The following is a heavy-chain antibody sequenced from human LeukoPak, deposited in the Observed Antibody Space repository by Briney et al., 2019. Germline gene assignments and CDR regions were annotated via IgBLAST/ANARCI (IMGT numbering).Heavy chain of an antibody. CDR3: AKVWATSAPTDFDY. D-gene: IGHD7-27*01. CDR2: IRYDGSNK. Sequence: GGSLRLSCAASGFTFSSYGMHWVRQAPGKGLEWVAFIRYDGSNKYYADSVKGRFTISRDNSKNTLYLQMNSLRAEDTAVYYCAKVWATSAPTDFDYWGQGTLVTVSS. CDR1: GFTFSSYG. J-gene: IGHJ4*02. V-gene: IGHV3-30*02.